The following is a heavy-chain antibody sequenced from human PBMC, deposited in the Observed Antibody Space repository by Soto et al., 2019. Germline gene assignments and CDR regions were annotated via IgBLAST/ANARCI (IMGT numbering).Heavy chain of an antibody. D-gene: IGHD3-3*01. J-gene: IGHJ6*03. CDR1: GFTFSSYA. CDR2: ISGSGGST. V-gene: IGHV3-23*01. Sequence: GGSLRLSCAASGFTFSSYAMSWVRQAPGKGLEWVSAISGSGGSTYYADSVKGQFTISRDNSKNTLYLQMNSLTAEDTAVYYCAKAALRFLEWLLYFDYYYYMAVWGKGTTVTVSS. CDR3: AKAALRFLEWLLYFDYYYYMAV.